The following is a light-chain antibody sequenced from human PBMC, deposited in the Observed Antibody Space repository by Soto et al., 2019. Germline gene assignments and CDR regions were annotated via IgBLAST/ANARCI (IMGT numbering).Light chain of an antibody. CDR1: QSVSSN. CDR2: GAS. Sequence: EIVMTQSPATLSVSPGERATLSCRASQSVSSNLAWYQQKPGQAPRLLIYGASTRATGIPARFSGSRSGTEFTLTISSLQSEDLAVYYCQQYNNWPPGTFGQGTKVEIK. CDR3: QQYNNWPPGT. J-gene: IGKJ1*01. V-gene: IGKV3-15*01.